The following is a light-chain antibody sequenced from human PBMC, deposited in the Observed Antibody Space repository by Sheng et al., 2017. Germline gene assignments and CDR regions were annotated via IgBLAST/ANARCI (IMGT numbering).Light chain of an antibody. CDR1: QGIGNY. CDR2: AAS. J-gene: IGKJ4*01. CDR3: QQYNSYPPT. Sequence: DIQMTQSPSSLSASVGDRVTITCRASQGIGNYLAWFQQKPGTAPKSLIYAASSLQSGVPSKFSGSASGTDFTLTISSLQPEDFATYYCQQYNSYPPTFGGGTGGGDQT. V-gene: IGKV1-16*02.